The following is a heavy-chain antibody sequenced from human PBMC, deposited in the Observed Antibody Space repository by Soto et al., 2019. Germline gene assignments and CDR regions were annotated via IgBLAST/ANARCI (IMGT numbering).Heavy chain of an antibody. D-gene: IGHD6-19*01. CDR3: ARDAVQKIHYYYYGMDV. CDR1: GGSISSGGYY. V-gene: IGHV4-31*03. Sequence: SETLSLTCTVSGGSISSGGYYWSWIRQHPGKGLEWIGYIYYSGSTYYNPSLKSRVTISVDTSKNQFSLKLSSVTAADTAVYYCARDAVQKIHYYYYGMDVWGQGTTVTVSS. CDR2: IYYSGST. J-gene: IGHJ6*02.